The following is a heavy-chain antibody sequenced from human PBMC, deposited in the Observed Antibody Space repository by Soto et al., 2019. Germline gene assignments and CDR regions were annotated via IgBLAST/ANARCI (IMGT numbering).Heavy chain of an antibody. CDR2: IYPGDSDT. CDR1: GYSFTSYW. CDR3: SGRVDTAMAGAGY. D-gene: IGHD5-18*01. J-gene: IGHJ4*02. V-gene: IGHV5-51*01. Sequence: ESLRISCKGSGYSFTSYWIGWVRQMPGKGLEWMGIIYPGDSDTRYSPSFQGQVTISADKSISTAYLQWSSLKASDTAMYYCSGRVDTAMAGAGYWGRRTLVTVSA.